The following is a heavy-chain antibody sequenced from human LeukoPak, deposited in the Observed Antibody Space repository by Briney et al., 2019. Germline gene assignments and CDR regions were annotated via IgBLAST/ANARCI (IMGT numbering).Heavy chain of an antibody. CDR2: INPNSGGT. D-gene: IGHD1-1*01. V-gene: IGHV1-2*02. J-gene: IGHJ4*02. Sequence: ASVKVSCKASGYTFTGYYMHWVLQAPGQGLEWMGWINPNSGGTNYAQKFQGRVTMTRDTSISTAYMELSRLRSDDTAVYYCARENRLERRSDYWGQGTLVTVSS. CDR3: ARENRLERRSDY. CDR1: GYTFTGYY.